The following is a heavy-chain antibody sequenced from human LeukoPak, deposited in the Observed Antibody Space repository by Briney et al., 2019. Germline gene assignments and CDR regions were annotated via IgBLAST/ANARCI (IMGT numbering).Heavy chain of an antibody. Sequence: GSLRLSCAASGFTFSTYTMNWVRQAPGKGLEWVSSISSNIINTHYADSVKGRFTISRDNAKNSLYLQMNSLRAEDTAVYYCVRGDARDYWGQGTLVTVSS. CDR2: ISSNIINT. V-gene: IGHV3-21*01. J-gene: IGHJ4*02. CDR1: GFTFSTYT. CDR3: VRGDARDY. D-gene: IGHD2-2*01.